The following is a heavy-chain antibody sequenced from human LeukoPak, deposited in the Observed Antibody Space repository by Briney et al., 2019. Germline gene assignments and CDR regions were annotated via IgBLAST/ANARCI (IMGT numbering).Heavy chain of an antibody. CDR3: ARENYDSSWYNWFDP. D-gene: IGHD3-3*01. Sequence: SETLSLTCTVSGGSISSSSYYWGWIRQPPGKGLEWIESIYYSGSTYYNPSLKSRVTISVDTSENQFSLKLSSVTAADTAVYYCARENYDSSWYNWFDPWGQGTLVTVSS. CDR1: GGSISSSSYY. J-gene: IGHJ5*02. V-gene: IGHV4-39*02. CDR2: IYYSGST.